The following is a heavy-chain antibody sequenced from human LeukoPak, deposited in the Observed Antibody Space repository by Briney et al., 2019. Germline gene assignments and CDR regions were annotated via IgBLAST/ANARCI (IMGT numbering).Heavy chain of an antibody. D-gene: IGHD5-18*01. Sequence: ASVKVSCKVSRYTLTELSMHWVRQAPGKGLEWMGGFDPEDGETIYAQKFQGRVTMTEDTSTDTAYMELSSLRSEDTAVYYCATSGGYSYGYSLDYWGQGTLVTVSS. J-gene: IGHJ4*02. V-gene: IGHV1-24*01. CDR2: FDPEDGET. CDR3: ATSGGYSYGYSLDY. CDR1: RYTLTELS.